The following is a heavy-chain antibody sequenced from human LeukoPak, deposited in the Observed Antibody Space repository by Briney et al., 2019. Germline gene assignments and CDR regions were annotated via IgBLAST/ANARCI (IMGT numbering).Heavy chain of an antibody. CDR3: ARNGWFGEETENWFDP. Sequence: GGSLRLSCAASGFTFSSYTMNWVRQAPGKGLEWVAVIWYDGSNKYYADSVKGRFTISRDNSKNTLYLQMNSLRAEDTAVYYCARNGWFGEETENWFDPWGQGTLVTVSS. CDR1: GFTFSSYT. CDR2: IWYDGSNK. D-gene: IGHD3-10*01. V-gene: IGHV3-33*08. J-gene: IGHJ5*02.